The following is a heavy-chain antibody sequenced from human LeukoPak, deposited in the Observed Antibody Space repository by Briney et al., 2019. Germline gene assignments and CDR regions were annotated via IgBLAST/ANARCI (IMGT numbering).Heavy chain of an antibody. J-gene: IGHJ4*01. CDR2: FDPEDGET. V-gene: IGHV1-24*01. CDR3: ATDYRYDYVWGFDFDY. D-gene: IGHD3-16*01. CDR1: GYTLTELS. Sequence: ASVKVSCKVSGYTLTELSMHWVRQAPGKGLEWMGGFDPEDGETIYAQKFQGRVTMTEDTSTDTAYMELSSLRSEDTAVYYCATDYRYDYVWGFDFDYWGHGTLVTVSS.